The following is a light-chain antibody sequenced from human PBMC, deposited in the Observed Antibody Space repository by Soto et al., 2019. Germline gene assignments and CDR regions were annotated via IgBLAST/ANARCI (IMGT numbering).Light chain of an antibody. Sequence: DIQMTHSTSSVSASVGYRVTISCRASQGISSWLAWYQQKPGKAPKLLVSSSSSLQSWVPSRFSGSGSGTDFTLTISSLQPEDFATYYCQRCTSFPRTFGQGTKVDIK. CDR3: QRCTSFPRT. CDR1: QGISSW. J-gene: IGKJ1*01. V-gene: IGKV1-12*01. CDR2: SSS.